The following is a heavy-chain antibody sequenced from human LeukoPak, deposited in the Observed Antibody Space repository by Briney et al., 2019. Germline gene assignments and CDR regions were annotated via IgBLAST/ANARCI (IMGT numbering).Heavy chain of an antibody. CDR2: VRVKASSYTT. CDR3: AAGARGSAPFDY. CDR1: GFTFSDYL. V-gene: IGHV3-72*01. J-gene: IGHJ4*02. D-gene: IGHD6-19*01. Sequence: GRSLRLSCAASGFTFSDYLMDWVRQTPGKGLEWVARVRVKASSYTTEYAASVEGRFIISRDDSKSSLYLQMNSLKSEDTAVYYCAAGARGSAPFDYWGQGTPVTISS.